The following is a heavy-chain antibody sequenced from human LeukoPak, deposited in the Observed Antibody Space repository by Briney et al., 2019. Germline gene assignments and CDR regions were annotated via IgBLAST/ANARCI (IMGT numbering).Heavy chain of an antibody. CDR2: IYYSGST. CDR3: ARSDQSGSGTYTEFDAFDI. V-gene: IGHV4-30-4*01. J-gene: IGHJ3*02. Sequence: SETLSLTCTVSGGSISSGDYYWSWIRQPPGNGLEWIGYIYYSGSTYYSPSLKSRVTISVDTSKNQFSLKLSSVTAADTAVYYCARSDQSGSGTYTEFDAFDIWGQGTMVTVSS. CDR1: GGSISSGDYY. D-gene: IGHD3-10*01.